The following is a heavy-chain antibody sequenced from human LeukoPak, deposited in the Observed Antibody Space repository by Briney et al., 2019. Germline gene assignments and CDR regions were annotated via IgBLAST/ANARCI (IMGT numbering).Heavy chain of an antibody. CDR3: ARDSQYSSSWYAGFDP. D-gene: IGHD6-13*01. CDR2: IIPIFGTA. J-gene: IGHJ5*02. Sequence: SVKVSCKASGGTFSSYAISWVRQAPGQGLEWMGGIIPIFGTANYAQKFQGRVTITADESTSTAYMELSSLRSEDTAVYYCARDSQYSSSWYAGFDPWGQGTLVTVSS. CDR1: GGTFSSYA. V-gene: IGHV1-69*13.